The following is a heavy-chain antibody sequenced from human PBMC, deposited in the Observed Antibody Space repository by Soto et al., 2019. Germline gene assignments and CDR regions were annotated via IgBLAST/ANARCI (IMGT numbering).Heavy chain of an antibody. V-gene: IGHV3-64D*06. Sequence: GGSLRLSXAASGFTFSSYAMSWVRQAPGKGLEFVSAISSYGADTYYADSVKGRFAISRDNSKNTLYLQMSSLRAEDTALYYCVKEGYMRSDWYGQFDYWGQGALVTVS. CDR2: ISSYGADT. CDR3: VKEGYMRSDWYGQFDY. J-gene: IGHJ4*02. CDR1: GFTFSSYA. D-gene: IGHD6-19*01.